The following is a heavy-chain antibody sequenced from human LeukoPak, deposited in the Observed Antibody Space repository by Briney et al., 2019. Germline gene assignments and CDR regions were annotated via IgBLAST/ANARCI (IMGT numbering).Heavy chain of an antibody. CDR3: ARQYSSGGYSNWFDP. D-gene: IGHD6-19*01. CDR2: IYPGDSDT. V-gene: IGHV5-51*01. CDR1: GYSFTSYW. Sequence: GESLKISCKGSGYSFTSYWIGWVRQMPGKGLEWMGIIYPGDSDTRYSPSFQGQVTISADKSISTAYLQWSSLKASDTAMYYCARQYSSGGYSNWFDPWGQGTPVTVSS. J-gene: IGHJ5*02.